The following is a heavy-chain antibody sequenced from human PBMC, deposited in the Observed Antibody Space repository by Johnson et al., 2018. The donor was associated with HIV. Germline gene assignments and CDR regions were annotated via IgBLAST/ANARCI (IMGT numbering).Heavy chain of an antibody. CDR2: FGSAGDT. CDR3: AKGGGSGWSDAFDI. J-gene: IGHJ3*02. Sequence: EVQLVESGGGLVKPGGSLRLSCAASGFTLSNYDMHWVRQVTGKGLEWLSAFGSAGDTYYSDSVKDRFTISRDTAKNSFYLRMNSLRAEDTAVYYCAKGGGSGWSDAFDIWGQGTMVTVSS. V-gene: IGHV3-13*01. D-gene: IGHD6-19*01. CDR1: GFTLSNYD.